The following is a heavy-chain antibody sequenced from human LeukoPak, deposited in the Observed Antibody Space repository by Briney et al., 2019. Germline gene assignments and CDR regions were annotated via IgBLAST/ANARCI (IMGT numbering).Heavy chain of an antibody. D-gene: IGHD5-24*01. CDR3: ARHEEENGYNAKTPDY. V-gene: IGHV4-39*01. J-gene: IGHJ4*02. Sequence: PSETLSLTCDVSGVSISGTNYYWGWIRQPPGMGLEWIGSIHYRLPTFYNPLLKSRVTISVDTSKNQISLRLRSVTAADTAVYYCARHEEENGYNAKTPDYWAQGTLVTVSS. CDR2: IHYRLPT. CDR1: GVSISGTNYY.